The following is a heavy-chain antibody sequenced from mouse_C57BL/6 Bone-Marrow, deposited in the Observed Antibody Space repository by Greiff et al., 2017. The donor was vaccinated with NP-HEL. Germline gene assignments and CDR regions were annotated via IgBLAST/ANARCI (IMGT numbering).Heavy chain of an antibody. D-gene: IGHD1-1*01. V-gene: IGHV14-1*01. CDR1: GFNIKDYY. J-gene: IGHJ3*01. CDR3: TTYYYGGTWCAY. CDR2: IYPEDGDT. Sequence: VQLQQSGAELVRPGASVKLSCTASGFNIKDYYMHWVKQRPEQGLEWIGRIYPEDGDTEYAPKFQGKATMTADTSSNTDYLQLSSLTSEDTAVYYCTTYYYGGTWCAYWGQGTLVTVSA.